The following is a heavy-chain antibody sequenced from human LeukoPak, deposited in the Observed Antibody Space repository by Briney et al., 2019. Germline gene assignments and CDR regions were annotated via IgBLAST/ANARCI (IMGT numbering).Heavy chain of an antibody. CDR1: GFTFSSYA. Sequence: GGSLRLSCAASGFTFSSYAMHWVRQAPGKGLEWVAVISYDGSNKYYADSVKGRFTISRDNSKNTLYLQMNSLRAEDTAVYYCARDPLGTRPGFDYWGQGALVTVSS. D-gene: IGHD1-1*01. CDR2: ISYDGSNK. CDR3: ARDPLGTRPGFDY. J-gene: IGHJ4*02. V-gene: IGHV3-30*04.